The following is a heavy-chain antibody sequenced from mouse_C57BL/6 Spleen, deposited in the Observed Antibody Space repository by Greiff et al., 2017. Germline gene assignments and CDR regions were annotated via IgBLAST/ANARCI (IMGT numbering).Heavy chain of an antibody. CDR1: GYTFTSYW. CDR2: IYPSDSET. V-gene: IGHV1-61*01. J-gene: IGHJ3*01. CDR3: AIYDYDGFAY. Sequence: QVQLKESGAELVRPGSSVKLSCKASGYTFTSYWMDWVKQRPGQGLEWIGNIYPSDSETHYNQKFKDKATLTVDKSSSTAYMQLSSLTSEDSAVYYCAIYDYDGFAYWGQGTLVTVSA. D-gene: IGHD2-4*01.